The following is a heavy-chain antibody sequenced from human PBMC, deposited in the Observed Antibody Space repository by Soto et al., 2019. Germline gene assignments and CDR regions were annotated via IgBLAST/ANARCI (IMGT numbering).Heavy chain of an antibody. Sequence: GASVKVSCKASGYTFTSYDINWVRQATGQGLEWMGWMNPNSGNTGYAQKFQGRVTMTRNTSISTAYMELSSLRSEDTAVYYCARGYGHSSSWYRYYYYYYMDVWGQGTTVTVSS. D-gene: IGHD6-13*01. CDR2: MNPNSGNT. V-gene: IGHV1-8*01. J-gene: IGHJ6*03. CDR3: ARGYGHSSSWYRYYYYYYMDV. CDR1: GYTFTSYD.